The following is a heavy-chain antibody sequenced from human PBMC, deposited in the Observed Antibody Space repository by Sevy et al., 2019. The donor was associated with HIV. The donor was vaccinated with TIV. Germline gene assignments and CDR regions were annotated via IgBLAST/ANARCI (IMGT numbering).Heavy chain of an antibody. V-gene: IGHV5-51*01. CDR2: IYPGDSDT. Sequence: GESLKISCKGSGYSFTSYWIGWVRQMPGKGLEWMGIIYPGDSDTRYSPSFKGQVTISADKPISTAYLQWSSLKASDTAMYYCARQSTTGTTNYYYGMDVWGQGTTVTVSS. D-gene: IGHD1-1*01. J-gene: IGHJ6*02. CDR1: GYSFTSYW. CDR3: ARQSTTGTTNYYYGMDV.